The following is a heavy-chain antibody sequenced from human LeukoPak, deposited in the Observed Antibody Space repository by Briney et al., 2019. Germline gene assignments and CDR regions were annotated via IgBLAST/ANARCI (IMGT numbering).Heavy chain of an antibody. CDR1: GSTFSTYP. Sequence: GGSLRLSCTASGSTFSTYPMTWVRQAPGQGLEWVSAISGNSVTMYYADSVKGRFTISRDNSKNTLYLQMYSLRAEDTAVYYCAKILSGTYSFDLWGQGTLVTVSS. CDR3: AKILSGTYSFDL. J-gene: IGHJ4*02. CDR2: ISGNSVTM. V-gene: IGHV3-23*01. D-gene: IGHD1-26*01.